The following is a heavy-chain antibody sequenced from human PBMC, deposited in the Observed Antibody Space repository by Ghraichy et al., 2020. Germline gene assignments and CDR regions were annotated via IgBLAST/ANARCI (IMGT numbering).Heavy chain of an antibody. Sequence: ASVKVSCKASGYTFTNFDLTWVRQAPGQRPEWLGWISANNGQTNYAEGFQGRVTLTTDTSTNTAYMELRSLRSDDTAVYFCAREGYCDGVTCYCRNWGQGTLVTVSS. J-gene: IGHJ4*02. CDR3: AREGYCDGVTCYCRN. D-gene: IGHD2-21*01. V-gene: IGHV1-18*01. CDR1: GYTFTNFD. CDR2: ISANNGQT.